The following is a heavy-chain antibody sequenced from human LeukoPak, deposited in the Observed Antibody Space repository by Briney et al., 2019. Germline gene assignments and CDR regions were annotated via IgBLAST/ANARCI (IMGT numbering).Heavy chain of an antibody. CDR2: ISYDGSNK. CDR1: GFTFSSYA. V-gene: IGHV3-30-3*01. D-gene: IGHD1-1*01. CDR3: AKAKVGFLDLYYFDY. J-gene: IGHJ4*02. Sequence: PGGSLRLSCAASGFTFSSYAMHWVRQAPGKGLEWVAVISYDGSNKYYADSVKGRFTISRDNSKNTLYLQMNSLRAEDTAVYYCAKAKVGFLDLYYFDYWGQGTLVTVSS.